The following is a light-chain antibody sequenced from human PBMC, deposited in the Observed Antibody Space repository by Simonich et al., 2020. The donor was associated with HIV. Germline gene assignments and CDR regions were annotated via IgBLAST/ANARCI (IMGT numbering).Light chain of an antibody. V-gene: IGLV2-14*01. CDR1: SSDVGGYNY. CDR3: SSYTGSNTVV. Sequence: QSALTQPASVSGSPGQSITISCTGTSSDVGGYNYVSWYQQHPGKAPKLMIYDVSKRPSGVCNRLSASKSGNTASLTISGLQARDEADYYCSSYTGSNTVVFGGGTKLTVL. J-gene: IGLJ2*01. CDR2: DVS.